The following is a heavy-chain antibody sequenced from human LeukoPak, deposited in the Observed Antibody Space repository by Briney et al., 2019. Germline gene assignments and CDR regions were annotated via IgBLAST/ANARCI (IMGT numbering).Heavy chain of an antibody. CDR2: INHSGST. J-gene: IGHJ4*02. D-gene: IGHD5-12*01. V-gene: IGHV4-34*01. Sequence: PSETLSLTCAVYGGSFSDYYWSWIRQPPGKGLEWIGEINHSGSTNYNPSLKSRFTISRDNAKNSLYLQMNSLRAEDTAVYYCARAGDGYDSSFDYWGQGTLVTVSS. CDR3: ARAGDGYDSSFDY. CDR1: GGSFSDYY.